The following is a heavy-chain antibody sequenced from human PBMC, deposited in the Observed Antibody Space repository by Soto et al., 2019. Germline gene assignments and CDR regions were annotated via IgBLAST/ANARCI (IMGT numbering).Heavy chain of an antibody. V-gene: IGHV4-59*08. CDR3: SITFGPHGIDYGGTHSRWTIDF. Sequence: SETLSLTCTVSGDSISTDYWSWIRQSPGKGLEWIGFLYYGGSTNYNPSLKSRVTISVDTPKNQFSLMLSSVTAADTALYFCSITFGPHGIDYGGTHSRWTIDFWGQGALVTVSS. D-gene: IGHD4-17*01. J-gene: IGHJ4*02. CDR1: GDSISTDY. CDR2: LYYGGST.